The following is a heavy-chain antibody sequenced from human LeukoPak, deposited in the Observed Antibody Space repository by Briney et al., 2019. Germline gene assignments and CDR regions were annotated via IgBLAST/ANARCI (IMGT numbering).Heavy chain of an antibody. Sequence: GGSLRLSCAASGFTVSSNYMSWVRQAPGKGLEWVSVIYSGGSTYYADSVKGRFTISRDNSKNTLYLQMNSLRAEDTAVYYCAREYVGDSRFDYWGQGTLVTVSS. D-gene: IGHD3-22*01. V-gene: IGHV3-66*01. CDR3: AREYVGDSRFDY. CDR1: GFTVSSNY. J-gene: IGHJ4*02. CDR2: IYSGGST.